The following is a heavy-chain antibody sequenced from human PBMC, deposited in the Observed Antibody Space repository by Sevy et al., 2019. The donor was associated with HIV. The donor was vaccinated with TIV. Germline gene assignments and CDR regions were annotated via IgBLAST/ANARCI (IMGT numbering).Heavy chain of an antibody. D-gene: IGHD1-1*01. CDR1: GYSFTSYW. V-gene: IGHV5-51*01. CDR2: IYPGDSDT. J-gene: IGHJ6*02. CDR3: ARQDPTYYYGMDV. Sequence: GESLKISCKGSGYSFTSYWIGWVRQMPGKGLEWRGIIYPGDSDTRYSPSFQGQVTISADKSINTAYLQWSSLKASDTATYYCARQDPTYYYGMDVWGQGTTVTVSS.